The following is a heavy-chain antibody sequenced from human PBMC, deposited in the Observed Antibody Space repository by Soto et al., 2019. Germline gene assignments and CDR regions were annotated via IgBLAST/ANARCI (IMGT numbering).Heavy chain of an antibody. D-gene: IGHD6-6*01. CDR3: ARELSSSSHYYYYGMDV. V-gene: IGHV5-51*01. J-gene: IGHJ6*02. CDR1: GYSFTSYW. Sequence: PGESLKISCKGSGYSFTSYWIGWVRQMPGKGLEWMGIIYPGDSDTRYSPSFQGQVTISADKSISTAYLQWSSLKASDTAMYYCARELSSSSHYYYYGMDVWGQGTTVTVSS. CDR2: IYPGDSDT.